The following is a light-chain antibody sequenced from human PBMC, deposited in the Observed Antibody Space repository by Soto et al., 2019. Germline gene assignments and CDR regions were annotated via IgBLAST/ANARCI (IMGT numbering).Light chain of an antibody. CDR3: SSYTGSSALVI. CDR1: STDIGAYNY. CDR2: DVS. V-gene: IGLV2-14*01. J-gene: IGLJ2*01. Sequence: QSVLTQPASVSGSPGQSITISCTGTSTDIGAYNYVSWYQQRPGNAPKLIIYDVSNRPSGVSNRFSGSKSAYTASLTISGLQAEDEAVYFCSSYTGSSALVIFGGGTKLTVL.